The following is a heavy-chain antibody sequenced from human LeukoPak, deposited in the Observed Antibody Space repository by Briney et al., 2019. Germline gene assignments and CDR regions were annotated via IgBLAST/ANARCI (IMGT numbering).Heavy chain of an antibody. CDR1: GYTFTGYY. J-gene: IGHJ6*02. D-gene: IGHD3-16*01. CDR3: ARDRGSEFGDSNYYGMDV. V-gene: IGHV1-2*02. Sequence: GASVKVSCKASGYTFTGYYMHWVRQAPGQGLEWMGWINPNSGGTNYAQKLQGRVTMTRDTSISTAYMELSRLRSDDTAVYYCARDRGSEFGDSNYYGMDVWGQGTTVTVSS. CDR2: INPNSGGT.